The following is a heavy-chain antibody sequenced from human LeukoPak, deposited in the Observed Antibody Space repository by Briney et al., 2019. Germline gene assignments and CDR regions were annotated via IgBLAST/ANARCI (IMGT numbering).Heavy chain of an antibody. CDR1: GGTFSSYA. CDR2: IIPIFGTA. J-gene: IGHJ5*02. V-gene: IGHV1-69*13. Sequence: SVKVSCKASGGTFSSYAISWVRQAPGQGLEWMGGIIPIFGTANYAQKFQGRVTITADESTSTAYMELRSLRSDDTAVYYCARDGGYCSGGSCYSSWFDPWGQGTLVTVSS. CDR3: ARDGGYCSGGSCYSSWFDP. D-gene: IGHD2-15*01.